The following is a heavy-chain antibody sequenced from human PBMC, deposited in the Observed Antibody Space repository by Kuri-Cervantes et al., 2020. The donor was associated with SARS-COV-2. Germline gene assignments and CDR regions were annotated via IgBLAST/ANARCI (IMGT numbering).Heavy chain of an antibody. D-gene: IGHD2-2*01. CDR1: GDSVSSNSAA. CDR3: ARVLTHTGLGYQLPHYYYGMDV. CDR2: TYYRSKWYN. Sequence: SETLSLTCAISGDSVSSNSAAWNWIRQSPSRGLEWLGRTYYRSKWYNDYAVSVKSRITINPDTSKNQFSLQLNSVTPEDTAVYYCARVLTHTGLGYQLPHYYYGMDVWGQGTTVTVSS. J-gene: IGHJ6*02. V-gene: IGHV6-1*01.